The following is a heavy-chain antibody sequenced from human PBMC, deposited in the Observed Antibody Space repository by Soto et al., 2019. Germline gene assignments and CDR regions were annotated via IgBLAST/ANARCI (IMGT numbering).Heavy chain of an antibody. CDR3: ARGPQIYCSSTSCYASDY. D-gene: IGHD2-2*01. J-gene: IGHJ4*02. V-gene: IGHV1-18*01. CDR2: ISAYNGNT. CDR1: GYTFTSYG. Sequence: GASVKVSCKASGYTFTSYGISWVRQAPGQGLEWMGWISAYNGNTNYAQKLQGRVTMTTDTSTSTAYMELRSLRSDDTAVYYCARGPQIYCSSTSCYASDYWGQETLVTVSS.